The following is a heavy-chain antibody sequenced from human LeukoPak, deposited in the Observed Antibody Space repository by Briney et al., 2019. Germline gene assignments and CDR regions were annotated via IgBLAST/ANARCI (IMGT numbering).Heavy chain of an antibody. Sequence: GGSLRFSCAASGFSFSDYYMTWIRQAPGKGLEWLTYISTSSSDTRYADSVKGRFTISRDDAKNSLYLQMNSLRAEDTALYYCASLVRQFAGAFDIWGQGTMVTVSS. CDR1: GFSFSDYY. V-gene: IGHV3-11*03. CDR3: ASLVRQFAGAFDI. D-gene: IGHD3-10*01. CDR2: ISTSSSDT. J-gene: IGHJ3*02.